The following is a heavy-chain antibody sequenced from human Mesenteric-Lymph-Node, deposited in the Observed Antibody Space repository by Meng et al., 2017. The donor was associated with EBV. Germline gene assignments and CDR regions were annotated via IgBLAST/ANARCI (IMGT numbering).Heavy chain of an antibody. V-gene: IGHV4-39*07. CDR3: ARATSGFDS. CDR1: GGSISSSDYF. Sequence: QLQLQESGPGLVKPSETLSLTCTVSGGSISSSDYFWVWIRQPPGKGLEWIGNIYYSGSTYYNPSLESRVTISVDTSKNQFSLQLNSVTPEDTAVYYCARATSGFDSWGQGTLVTVSS. D-gene: IGHD2-2*01. CDR2: IYYSGST. J-gene: IGHJ4*02.